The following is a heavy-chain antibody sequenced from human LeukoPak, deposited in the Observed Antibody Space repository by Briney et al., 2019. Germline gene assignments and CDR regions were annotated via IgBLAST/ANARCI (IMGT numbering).Heavy chain of an antibody. Sequence: GGSLNLSCAASGFTFNDYWKSWVRQAQRKGLGWVANIQPDGSEKYYVDSVKGRFTISRDNARNSLYLQMNSLRAEDTALYYCARRGRPDYWGQGTLVTVSS. D-gene: IGHD6-6*01. V-gene: IGHV3-7*01. CDR2: IQPDGSEK. CDR1: GFTFNDYW. J-gene: IGHJ4*02. CDR3: ARRGRPDY.